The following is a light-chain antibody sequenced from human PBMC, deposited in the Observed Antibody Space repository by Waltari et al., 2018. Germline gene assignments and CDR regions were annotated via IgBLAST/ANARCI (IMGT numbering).Light chain of an antibody. V-gene: IGLV1-44*01. CDR3: AVWDDSLNGWM. CDR1: SSHIGSKT. J-gene: IGLJ3*02. CDR2: NNN. Sequence: QSVVTQSPSASGPPGQRVTLPCSGSSSHIGSKTVNWYQHLPGTAPKLLIHNNNQRPSGVPDRFSGSKSDTSASLAISGLQSEDEAEYYCAVWDDSLNGWMFGGGTKLTVL.